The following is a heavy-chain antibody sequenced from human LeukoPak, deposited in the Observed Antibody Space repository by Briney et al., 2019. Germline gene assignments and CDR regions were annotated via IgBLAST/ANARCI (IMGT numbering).Heavy chain of an antibody. J-gene: IGHJ4*02. D-gene: IGHD4-17*01. CDR1: GFTFSSYA. Sequence: GGSLRLSCAAAGFTFSSYAMSWVRQAPGKGLEWVSSISGSGGRTHYADSVRGRFTISRDNSKNTLYLQMDSLRAEDTAVYYCATPPTVTRNYWGQGTLVTVSS. CDR3: ATPPTVTRNY. CDR2: ISGSGGRT. V-gene: IGHV3-23*01.